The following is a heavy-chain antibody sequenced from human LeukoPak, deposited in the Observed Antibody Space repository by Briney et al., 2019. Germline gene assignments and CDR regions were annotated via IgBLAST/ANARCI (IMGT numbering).Heavy chain of an antibody. Sequence: GGSLRLPCAASGYTFSDSAMGCVSQAPGKGLEWVSSISDSGSGTFYPDSVKGRFTISRDNSKNMLYLQMNSLRIDDTAVYYCAKRQLRGDSSYYFDYWGPGTLVTVSS. D-gene: IGHD3-16*01. CDR2: ISDSGSGT. J-gene: IGHJ4*02. CDR3: AKRQLRGDSSYYFDY. V-gene: IGHV3-23*01. CDR1: GYTFSDSA.